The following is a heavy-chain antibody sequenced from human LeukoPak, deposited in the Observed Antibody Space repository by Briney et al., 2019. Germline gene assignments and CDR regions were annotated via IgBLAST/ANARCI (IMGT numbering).Heavy chain of an antibody. CDR1: GFTFSSYA. CDR2: ISGSGGST. Sequence: QPGGSLLLSCAASGFTFSSYAMSWVRPAPGKGLEWVSAISGSGGSTYYADSVKGRFTISRDNSKNTLYLQMNSLRAEDTAVYYCAKDDLGYCSSTSCYAGYFDYWGQGTLVTVSS. CDR3: AKDDLGYCSSTSCYAGYFDY. J-gene: IGHJ4*02. D-gene: IGHD2-2*01. V-gene: IGHV3-23*01.